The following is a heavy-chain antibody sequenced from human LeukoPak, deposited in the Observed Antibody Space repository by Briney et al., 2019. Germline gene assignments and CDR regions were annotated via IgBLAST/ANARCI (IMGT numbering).Heavy chain of an antibody. D-gene: IGHD3-10*01. V-gene: IGHV3-30*03. CDR3: ARDPNYYGSGSGWFDP. CDR1: GFTFSSYG. J-gene: IGHJ5*02. Sequence: GGSLRLSCAASGFTFSSYGMHWVRQAPGKGLEWVAVISYDGSNKYYADSVKGRFTISRDNSKNTLYLQMNSLRAEDTAVYYCARDPNYYGSGSGWFDPWGQGTLVTVSS. CDR2: ISYDGSNK.